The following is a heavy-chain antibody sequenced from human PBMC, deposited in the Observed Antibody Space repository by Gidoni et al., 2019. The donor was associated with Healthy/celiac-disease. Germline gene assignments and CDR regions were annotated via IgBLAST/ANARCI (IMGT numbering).Heavy chain of an antibody. V-gene: IGHV3-21*01. CDR3: ARVDGGIAAAGINY. Sequence: EVQLVESGGGLVKPGGSLRLSCAASGFTFSSYSMNWVRQAPGKGLEWVSSISSSSSYIYYADSVKGRFTISRDNAKNSLYLQMNSLRAEDTAVYYCARVDGGIAAAGINYWGQGTLVTVSS. CDR2: ISSSSSYI. D-gene: IGHD6-13*01. CDR1: GFTFSSYS. J-gene: IGHJ4*02.